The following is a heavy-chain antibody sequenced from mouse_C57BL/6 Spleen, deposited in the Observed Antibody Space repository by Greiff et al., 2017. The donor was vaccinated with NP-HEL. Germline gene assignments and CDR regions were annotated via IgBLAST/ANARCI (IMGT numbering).Heavy chain of an antibody. CDR3: ARRGMVTTGAYWYFDV. V-gene: IGHV1-69*01. Sequence: QVQLQQPGAELVMPGASVKLSCKASGYTFTSYWMHWVKQRPGQGLAWIGEIDPSDSYTNYNQKFKGKSTLTVDKSSSTAYMQLSSLTSEDSAVYYCARRGMVTTGAYWYFDVWGTGTTVTVSS. CDR1: GYTFTSYW. J-gene: IGHJ1*03. D-gene: IGHD2-2*01. CDR2: IDPSDSYT.